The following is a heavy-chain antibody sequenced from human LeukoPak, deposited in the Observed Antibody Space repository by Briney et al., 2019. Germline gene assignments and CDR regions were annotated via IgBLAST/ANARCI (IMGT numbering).Heavy chain of an antibody. CDR3: ARSEGFSSGWRYFQH. V-gene: IGHV3-48*02. CDR2: ISNSGNTI. CDR1: GFTFSSYS. D-gene: IGHD6-19*01. Sequence: GGSLRLSCAASGFTFSSYSMNWVRQAPGKGLEWVSYISNSGNTIYYADSVKGRFTISRDNADNSLYLQMNSLRDEDTAIYYCARSEGFSSGWRYFQHWGQGTLVSVSS. J-gene: IGHJ1*01.